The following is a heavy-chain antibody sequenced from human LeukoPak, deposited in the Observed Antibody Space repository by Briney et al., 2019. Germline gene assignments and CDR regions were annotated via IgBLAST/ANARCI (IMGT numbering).Heavy chain of an antibody. V-gene: IGHV3-30-3*01. J-gene: IGHJ4*02. CDR1: GFTFSSYA. CDR2: ISYDGSNK. CDR3: ARLGGSSFDY. D-gene: IGHD1-26*01. Sequence: PGESLRLSCAASGFTFSSYAMHWVRQAPGKGLEWVAVISYDGSNKYYADSVKGRFTISRDNSKNTLYLQMNSLRAEDTAVYYCARLGGSSFDYWGQGTLVTVSS.